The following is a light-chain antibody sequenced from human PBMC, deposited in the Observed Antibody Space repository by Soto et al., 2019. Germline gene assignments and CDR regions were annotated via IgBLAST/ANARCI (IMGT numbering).Light chain of an antibody. V-gene: IGLV2-11*01. Sequence: QSALTQPPSASGSPGQSVTISCTGTSSDVGGYDYVSWYQQHPGKAPKLMIYDVSKRPSGVPDRFSGSKSGNTASLTISGLQAEDEADYYCCSYAGSYTLVFGGGTKLTGL. J-gene: IGLJ2*01. CDR2: DVS. CDR3: CSYAGSYTLV. CDR1: SSDVGGYDY.